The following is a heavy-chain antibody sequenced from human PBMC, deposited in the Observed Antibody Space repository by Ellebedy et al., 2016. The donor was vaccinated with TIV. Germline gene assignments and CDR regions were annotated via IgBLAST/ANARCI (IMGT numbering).Heavy chain of an antibody. J-gene: IGHJ4*02. V-gene: IGHV3-23*01. CDR2: TSSAGGST. D-gene: IGHD2-21*02. CDR3: AKPLGQCPGDCWGAWEYYFDY. CDR1: GFTFSNYA. Sequence: GESLKISXVASGFTFSNYAMTWVRQAPGKGLEWVSSTSSAGGSTYSANSVKGRFTISRDNSKNTLYLQMDSLRAEDTAVYYCAKPLGQCPGDCWGAWEYYFDYWGQGALVTVSS.